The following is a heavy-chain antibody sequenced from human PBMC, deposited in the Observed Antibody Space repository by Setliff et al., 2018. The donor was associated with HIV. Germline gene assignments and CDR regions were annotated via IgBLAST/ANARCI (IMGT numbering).Heavy chain of an antibody. D-gene: IGHD3-10*01. CDR3: ARHGAEYYGSGSYYNL. V-gene: IGHV5-51*01. CDR2: IHPGDSDT. CDR1: GHSFTSYW. J-gene: IGHJ5*02. Sequence: RGESLKISCKGSGHSFTSYWIGWVRQMPGKGLEWMGIIHPGDSDTRYSPSFQGQVTISADKSISTAYLQWSSLKASDTAMYYCARHGAEYYGSGSYYNLWGQGTLVTVTS.